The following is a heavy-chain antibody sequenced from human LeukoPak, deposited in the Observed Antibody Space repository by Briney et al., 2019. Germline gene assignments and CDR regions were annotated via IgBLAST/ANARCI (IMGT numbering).Heavy chain of an antibody. CDR1: GGSISIYY. V-gene: IGHV4-59*01. J-gene: IGHJ4*02. CDR2: IYNSGST. CDR3: ASYGDRNYFDY. D-gene: IGHD4-17*01. Sequence: SETLSLTCTVSGGSISIYYWSWIRQPPGKGLEWIGYIYNSGSTDYNPSLKSRVTISADTSKNQFSLRLSSVTAADTAVYYCASYGDRNYFDYWGQGTLVTVSS.